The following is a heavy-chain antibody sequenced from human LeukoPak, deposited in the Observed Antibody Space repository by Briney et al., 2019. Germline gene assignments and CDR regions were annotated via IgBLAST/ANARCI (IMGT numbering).Heavy chain of an antibody. V-gene: IGHV3-11*01. D-gene: IGHD6-19*01. CDR3: ARGGYSSGWYWDY. Sequence: GGSLRLSCAASGFTFSDYYMSWIRQAPGKGREWVSYISRSGWTIYFADCVKGRFTIFRDNAKNSQYLPMSSMRDEDTAVYYWARGGYSSGWYWDYWGQGTLVTVSS. CDR1: GFTFSDYY. CDR2: ISRSGWTI. J-gene: IGHJ4*02.